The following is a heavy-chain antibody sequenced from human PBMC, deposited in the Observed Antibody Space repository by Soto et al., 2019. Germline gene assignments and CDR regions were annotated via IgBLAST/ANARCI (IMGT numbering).Heavy chain of an antibody. CDR2: ISAYNGNT. CDR1: GYTFTSYG. CDR3: AREVLDYDILTGYSGMVV. D-gene: IGHD3-9*01. Sequence: ASVKVSCKASGYTFTSYGISWVRQAPGQGLEWMGWISAYNGNTNYAQKLQGRVTMTTDTSTSTAYMELRSLRSDDTAVYYCAREVLDYDILTGYSGMVVWGQGTTVTVFS. J-gene: IGHJ6*02. V-gene: IGHV1-18*04.